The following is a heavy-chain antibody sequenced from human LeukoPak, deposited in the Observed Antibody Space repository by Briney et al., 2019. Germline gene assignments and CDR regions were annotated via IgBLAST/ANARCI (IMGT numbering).Heavy chain of an antibody. CDR2: ISSSSSYI. J-gene: IGHJ3*02. V-gene: IGHV3-21*01. Sequence: GGSLRLSCAASGFTFSSYSMNWVRQAPGKGLEWVSSISSSSSYIYYADSVKGRFTISRDNAKNSLYLQMNSLRAEDTAVYYCAREVRGYCSSTSCGWAFDIWGQGTMVTVSS. D-gene: IGHD2-2*01. CDR3: AREVRGYCSSTSCGWAFDI. CDR1: GFTFSSYS.